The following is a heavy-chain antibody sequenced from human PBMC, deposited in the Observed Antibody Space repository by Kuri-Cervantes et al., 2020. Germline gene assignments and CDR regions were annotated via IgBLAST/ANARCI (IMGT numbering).Heavy chain of an antibody. Sequence: SETLSLTCAVYGGSFSGYYWSWIRQPPEKGLEWIGEINYSGSTNYSPSLKSRVTISVDTSKNQFSLKLRSVTAADTAVYYCARHPIVSDGANWFDPWGQGTLVTVSS. D-gene: IGHD2/OR15-2a*01. J-gene: IGHJ5*02. CDR3: ARHPIVSDGANWFDP. V-gene: IGHV4-34*01. CDR2: INYSGST. CDR1: GGSFSGYY.